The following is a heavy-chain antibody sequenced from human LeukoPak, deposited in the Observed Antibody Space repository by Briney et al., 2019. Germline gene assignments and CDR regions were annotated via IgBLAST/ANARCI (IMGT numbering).Heavy chain of an antibody. CDR1: GFTVSGSY. CDR3: ASTGYYSYFDH. V-gene: IGHV3-53*01. Sequence: GGSLRLSCAASGFTVSGSYMSWVRQAPGKGLEWVSLIYGGGSTNYADSVKGRFTISRDNSKNTLYLQMNSLRAEDTAVYYCASTGYYSYFDHWGQGTLVTVSS. J-gene: IGHJ4*02. D-gene: IGHD3-9*01. CDR2: IYGGGST.